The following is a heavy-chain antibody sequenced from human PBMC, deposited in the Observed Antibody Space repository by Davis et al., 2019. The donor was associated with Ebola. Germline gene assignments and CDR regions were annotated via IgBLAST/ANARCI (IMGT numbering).Heavy chain of an antibody. Sequence: GESLKISCAASGFTFSDYYMSWIRQAPGKGLEWVSYISSSSSYTNYADSVKGRFTISRDNAKNSLYLQMNSLRAEDTAVYYCAGGIAAVFYYYGMDVWGQGTTVTVSS. CDR2: ISSSSSYT. J-gene: IGHJ6*02. D-gene: IGHD6-13*01. CDR1: GFTFSDYY. CDR3: AGGIAAVFYYYGMDV. V-gene: IGHV3-11*06.